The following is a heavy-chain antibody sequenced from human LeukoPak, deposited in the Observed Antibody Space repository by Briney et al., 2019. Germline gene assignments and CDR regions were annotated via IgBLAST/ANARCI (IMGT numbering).Heavy chain of an antibody. Sequence: GGSLRLSCAASGFSFSSYWMSWVRQAPGKGLEWVANIKQDGSEKYYVDSVKGRFTISRDNAKNTLYLQMNSLRAEDTAVYYCARDQESKYQLLLDYYYYGMDVWGQGTTVTVSS. V-gene: IGHV3-7*01. CDR3: ARDQESKYQLLLDYYYYGMDV. CDR1: GFSFSSYW. CDR2: IKQDGSEK. D-gene: IGHD2-2*01. J-gene: IGHJ6*02.